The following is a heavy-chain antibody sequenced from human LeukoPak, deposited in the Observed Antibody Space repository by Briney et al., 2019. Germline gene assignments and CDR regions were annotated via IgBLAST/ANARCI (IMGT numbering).Heavy chain of an antibody. V-gene: IGHV4-30-4*01. Sequence: PSETLSLTCTVSSGSISSGDSYWSWVRQPPGKGLEWIGYIYYSGSAYYNPSLKSRLTISVDTSKNQFSLKLSSVTAADTAVYYCARRRGNTSGFQGYYFDYWGQGTLVTVSS. D-gene: IGHD6-19*01. CDR1: SGSISSGDSY. J-gene: IGHJ4*02. CDR2: IYYSGSA. CDR3: ARRRGNTSGFQGYYFDY.